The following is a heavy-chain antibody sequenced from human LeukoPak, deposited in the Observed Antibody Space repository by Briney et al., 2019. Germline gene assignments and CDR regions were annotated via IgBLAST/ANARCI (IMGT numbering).Heavy chain of an antibody. CDR2: INHSGST. Sequence: PSETLSLTCAVYGGSFSGYYWSWIRQPPGKGLEWIGEINHSGSTNYNPSLKSRVTISVDTSKNQFSLKLSSVTAADTAVYYRARGHCSSTSCYMGDDYWGQGILVTVSS. V-gene: IGHV4-34*01. CDR3: ARGHCSSTSCYMGDDY. J-gene: IGHJ4*02. CDR1: GGSFSGYY. D-gene: IGHD2-2*02.